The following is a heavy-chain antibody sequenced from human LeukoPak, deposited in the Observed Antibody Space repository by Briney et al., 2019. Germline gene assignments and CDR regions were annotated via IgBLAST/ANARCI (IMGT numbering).Heavy chain of an antibody. CDR3: ARDGSTIAAAGPYYGMDV. D-gene: IGHD6-13*01. CDR2: ISAYNGNT. Sequence: GASVKVSCKASGYAFTGYGISWVRQAPGQGLEWMGWISAYNGNTNYAQKLQGRVTMTTDTSTSTAYMELRSLRSDDTAVYYCARDGSTIAAAGPYYGMDVWGQGTTVTVSS. CDR1: GYAFTGYG. V-gene: IGHV1-18*01. J-gene: IGHJ6*02.